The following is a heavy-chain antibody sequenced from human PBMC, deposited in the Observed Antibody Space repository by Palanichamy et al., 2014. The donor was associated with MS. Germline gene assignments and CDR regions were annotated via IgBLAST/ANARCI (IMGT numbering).Heavy chain of an antibody. CDR3: ARGLVEMASVGFDI. D-gene: IGHD5-24*01. V-gene: IGHV4-59*01. J-gene: IGHJ3*02. Sequence: QVQLQESGPGLVKPSETLSLTCTVSGGSISSYYWSWIRQPPGKGLEWIGYIYYSGSTNYNPSLKSRVTISVDTSKNRFSLKLSSVTAADTVVYYCARGLVEMASVGFDIWGQGTMVTVSS. CDR1: GGSISSYY. CDR2: IYYSGST.